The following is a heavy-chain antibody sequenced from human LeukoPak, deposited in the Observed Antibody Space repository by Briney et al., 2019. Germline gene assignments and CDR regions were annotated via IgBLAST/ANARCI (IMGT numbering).Heavy chain of an antibody. D-gene: IGHD6-19*01. J-gene: IGHJ5*02. CDR1: GGSISSSSYY. V-gene: IGHV4-39*07. Sequence: SETLSLTCTVSGGSISSSSYYWGWIRQPPGKGLEWIGSIYYSGSTYYNPSLKSRVTISVDTSKNQFSLKLSSVTAADTAVYYCARTSSGWYGFVDWFDPWGQGTLVTVSS. CDR3: ARTSSGWYGFVDWFDP. CDR2: IYYSGST.